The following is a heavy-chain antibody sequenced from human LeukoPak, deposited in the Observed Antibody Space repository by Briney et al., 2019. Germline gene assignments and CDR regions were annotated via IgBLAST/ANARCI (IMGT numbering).Heavy chain of an antibody. D-gene: IGHD1-26*01. CDR1: GYSTSGGYY. CDR3: ARSKSWAHADS. V-gene: IGHV4-38-2*02. Sequence: PSQTLSLTCTVLGYSTSGGYYWGWIRQSPGKGLEWIGSIHQTGSTYYNPSLQSRVTISLDTSKSRSSLRLPSVTAADTAVYFCARSKSWAHADSWGQGTLVTVSS. CDR2: IHQTGST. J-gene: IGHJ4*02.